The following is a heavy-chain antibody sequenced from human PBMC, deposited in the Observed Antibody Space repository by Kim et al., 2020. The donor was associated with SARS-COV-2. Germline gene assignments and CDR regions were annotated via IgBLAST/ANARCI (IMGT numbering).Heavy chain of an antibody. V-gene: IGHV3-7*01. CDR3: ARVYSSRGDYYFDY. CDR1: GFTFSSYW. J-gene: IGHJ4*02. Sequence: GRSLRLSCAASGFTFSSYWMSWVRQAPGKGLEWVANIKQDGSEKYYVDSVKGRFTISRDNAKNSLYLQMNSLRAEDTAVYYCARVYSSRGDYYFDYWGQGTLVTVSS. CDR2: IKQDGSEK. D-gene: IGHD3-16*01.